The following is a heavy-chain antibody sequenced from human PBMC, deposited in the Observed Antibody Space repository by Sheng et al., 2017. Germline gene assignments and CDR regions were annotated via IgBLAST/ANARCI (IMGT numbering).Heavy chain of an antibody. V-gene: IGHV3-23*04. D-gene: IGHD6-13*01. CDR1: GFTFSSYA. CDR3: ARDLRGMSNHFDN. J-gene: IGHJ4*02. CDR2: ISGSGGST. Sequence: EVQLVESGGGLVQPGGSLRLSCAASGFTFSSYAMSWVRQAPGSGLEWVSAISGSGGSTYYADSVKGRFTISRDNSKNTLYLQMNSLRAEDTAVYYCARDLRGMSNHFDNWGQGTLVTVSS.